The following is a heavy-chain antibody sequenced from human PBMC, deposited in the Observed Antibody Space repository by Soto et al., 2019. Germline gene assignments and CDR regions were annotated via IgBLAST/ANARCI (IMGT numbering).Heavy chain of an antibody. J-gene: IGHJ4*02. CDR2: ISGSGGDT. V-gene: IGHV3-23*01. CDR3: ARILRRGITPGWSKGGFDY. Sequence: GSLRLSCAVSGFTCSSYPIGWVRQAPGKGLEWVSAISGSGGDTYSADSVKGRFTMSRDNPKSTLYLQMNSLRADDTAVYYCARILRRGITPGWSKGGFDYWGQGTLVTVSS. D-gene: IGHD6-19*01. CDR1: GFTCSSYP.